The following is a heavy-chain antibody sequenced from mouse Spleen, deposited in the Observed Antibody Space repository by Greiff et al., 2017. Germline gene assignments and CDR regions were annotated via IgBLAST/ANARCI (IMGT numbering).Heavy chain of an antibody. CDR3: ARIKEFMDD. CDR1: GFTFSSFG. Sequence: EVQLVESGGGLVQPGGSRKLSCAASGFTFSSFGMHWVRQAPEKGLEWVAYISSGSSTIYYADTVKGRFTISRDNPKNTLFLQMTSLRSEDTAMYYCARIKEFMDDWGQGTSVTVSS. CDR2: ISSGSSTI. D-gene: IGHD2-4*01. J-gene: IGHJ4*01. V-gene: IGHV5-17*02.